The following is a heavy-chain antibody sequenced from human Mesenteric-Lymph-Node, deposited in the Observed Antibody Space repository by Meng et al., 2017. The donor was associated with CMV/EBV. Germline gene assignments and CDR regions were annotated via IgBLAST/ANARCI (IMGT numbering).Heavy chain of an antibody. J-gene: IGHJ3*02. CDR3: ARDHDYGGNRAMGAIDI. V-gene: IGHV3-7*01. Sequence: GGSLRLSCAASGFTFSNYWMTWVRQAPGKGLEWVANINQDGSEKYYVDSVKGRFTISRDNAKNSLYVQMNSLRAEDMAVYYCARDHDYGGNRAMGAIDIWGQGTLVTVSS. CDR1: GFTFSNYW. CDR2: INQDGSEK. D-gene: IGHD4-23*01.